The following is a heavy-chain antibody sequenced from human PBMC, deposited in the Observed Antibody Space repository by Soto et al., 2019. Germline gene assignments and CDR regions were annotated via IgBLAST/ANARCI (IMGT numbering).Heavy chain of an antibody. D-gene: IGHD1-26*01. CDR1: AFTFSSYG. J-gene: IGHJ4*02. Sequence: QVQLVETGGGVVQPGRSLRLSCAASAFTFSSYGMHWVRQAPGKGLEWVAVISYDGSDKYFADSVKGRLTISRDNSKNTMYLQMHSLRAEDTALYYCANVSRVVGAPTFDYWGQGTLVTVSS. CDR3: ANVSRVVGAPTFDY. CDR2: ISYDGSDK. V-gene: IGHV3-30*18.